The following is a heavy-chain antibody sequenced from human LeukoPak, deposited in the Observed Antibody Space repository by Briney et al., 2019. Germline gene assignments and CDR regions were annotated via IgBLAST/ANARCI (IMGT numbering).Heavy chain of an antibody. D-gene: IGHD3-9*01. V-gene: IGHV4-4*08. CDR2: IYNSGRT. Sequence: SETLSVTCIVSGVSISNYYWSWIRQPPGKGLEWIGYIYNSGRTSYNPYFKGRVSISADMPRNQVSLRLTSVTAADTAVYYCARGYFYWGQGVLVTVSS. CDR1: GVSISNYY. CDR3: ARGYFY. J-gene: IGHJ4*02.